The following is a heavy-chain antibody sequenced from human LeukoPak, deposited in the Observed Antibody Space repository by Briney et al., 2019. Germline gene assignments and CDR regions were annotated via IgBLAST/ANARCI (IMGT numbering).Heavy chain of an antibody. CDR1: GFTFSSYE. CDR2: ISSSGSTI. J-gene: IGHJ5*02. Sequence: GGSLRLSCAASGFTFSSYEMNWVRQAPGKGLEWVSYISSSGSTIYYADSVKGRFTISRDNAKNSLYLQMNSLRAEDTAVYYCARDYYDSSGDWFDPWGQGTLVTVSS. D-gene: IGHD3-22*01. V-gene: IGHV3-48*03. CDR3: ARDYYDSSGDWFDP.